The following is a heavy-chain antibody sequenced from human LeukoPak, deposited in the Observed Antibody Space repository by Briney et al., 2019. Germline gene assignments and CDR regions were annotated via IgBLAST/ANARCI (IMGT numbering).Heavy chain of an antibody. CDR3: AKGHYGGNGLAFDI. CDR2: ISGSGGST. D-gene: IGHD4-23*01. Sequence: TGGSLRLSCAASGFAFSSYAMSWVRQAPGKGLEWVSAISGSGGSTYYADSVKGRFTISRDNSKNTLYLQMNSLRAEDTAVYYCAKGHYGGNGLAFDIWGQGTMVTVSS. V-gene: IGHV3-23*01. J-gene: IGHJ3*02. CDR1: GFAFSSYA.